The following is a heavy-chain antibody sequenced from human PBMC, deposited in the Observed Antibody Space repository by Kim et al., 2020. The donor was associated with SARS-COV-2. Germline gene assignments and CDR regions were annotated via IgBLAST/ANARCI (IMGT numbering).Heavy chain of an antibody. D-gene: IGHD6-19*01. CDR3: ARGQSPGIAVAGIVGPRPLYFQH. Sequence: SETLSLTCAVYGGSFSGYYWSWIRQPPGKGLEWIGEINHSGSTNYNPSLKSRVTISVDTSKNQFSLKLSSVTAADTAVYYCARGQSPGIAVAGIVGPRPLYFQHWGQGTLVTVSS. CDR2: INHSGST. CDR1: GGSFSGYY. V-gene: IGHV4-34*01. J-gene: IGHJ1*01.